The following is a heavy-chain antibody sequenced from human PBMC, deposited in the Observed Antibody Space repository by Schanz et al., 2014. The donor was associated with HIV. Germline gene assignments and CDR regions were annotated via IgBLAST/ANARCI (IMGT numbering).Heavy chain of an antibody. Sequence: EVQLVESGGGLVQPGGSLKLSCAASGFTFSTYWMHWVRQAPGKGLVWVSRINSDGSSDTYADSVKGRFTISRDNANNFVYLEMNGLRVEDTALYYCAKGIMGATEYYYGMDVWGQGTMVTVSS. CDR1: GFTFSTYW. D-gene: IGHD1-26*01. CDR2: INSDGSSD. J-gene: IGHJ6*02. CDR3: AKGIMGATEYYYGMDV. V-gene: IGHV3-74*02.